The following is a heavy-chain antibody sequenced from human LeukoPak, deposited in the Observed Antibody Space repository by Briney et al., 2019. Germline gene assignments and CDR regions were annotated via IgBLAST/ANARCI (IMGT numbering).Heavy chain of an antibody. J-gene: IGHJ4*02. CDR2: IYYSGST. CDR3: ARDRNYYDSSGYYFDY. V-gene: IGHV4-30-4*08. CDR1: GGSISSGDYY. D-gene: IGHD3-22*01. Sequence: SQTLSLTCTVSGGSISSGDYYWSWIRQPPGKGLEWIVYIYYSGSTYYNPYLKSRVTISVDTSKNQFSLKLSSVTAADTAVYYCARDRNYYDSSGYYFDYWGQGTLVTVSS.